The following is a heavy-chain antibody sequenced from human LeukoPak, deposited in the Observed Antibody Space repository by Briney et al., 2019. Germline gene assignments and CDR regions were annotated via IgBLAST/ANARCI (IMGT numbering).Heavy chain of an antibody. CDR1: GFTFSTYV. V-gene: IGHV3-30*01. D-gene: IGHD4-11*01. CDR2: VSYDGSDK. CDR3: ARAYSPGYYYYYMDV. J-gene: IGHJ6*03. Sequence: PGGSLRLSCAASGFTFSTYVMHWVRQAPGKGPEGVAVVSYDGSDKYYADSLKGRFTISRDNSKNTLYLQMNSLRAEDTAVYYCARAYSPGYYYYYMDVWGKGTTATVSS.